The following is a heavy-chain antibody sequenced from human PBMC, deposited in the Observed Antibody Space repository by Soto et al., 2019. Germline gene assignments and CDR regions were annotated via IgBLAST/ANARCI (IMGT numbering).Heavy chain of an antibody. CDR1: GFTFSSYG. CDR3: AKDTSGSYMDLGY. V-gene: IGHV3-30*18. J-gene: IGHJ4*02. Sequence: QVQLVESGGGVVQPGRSLRLSCAASGFTFSSYGMHWVRQAPGKGLEWVAVISYDGSNKYYADSVKGRFTISRDNSKNTLYLQMNSLRAEDTAVYYCAKDTSGSYMDLGYWGQGTLVTFSS. CDR2: ISYDGSNK. D-gene: IGHD1-26*01.